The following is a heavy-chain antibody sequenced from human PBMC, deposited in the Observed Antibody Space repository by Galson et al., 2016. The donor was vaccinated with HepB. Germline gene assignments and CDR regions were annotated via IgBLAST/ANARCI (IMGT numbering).Heavy chain of an antibody. V-gene: IGHV3-30*18. D-gene: IGHD6-25*01. CDR1: GFTFTNYG. CDR2: ISFDGNHE. J-gene: IGHJ2*01. Sequence: SLRLSCAASGFTFTNYGMHWVRQAPGKGLDWVAVISFDGNHEYYADSVKGRFTISRDNSKNTLYLQLDRLRTEDTAVYFCAKAPAAAREGVYWYFDLWGRGTLVTVSS. CDR3: AKAPAAAREGVYWYFDL.